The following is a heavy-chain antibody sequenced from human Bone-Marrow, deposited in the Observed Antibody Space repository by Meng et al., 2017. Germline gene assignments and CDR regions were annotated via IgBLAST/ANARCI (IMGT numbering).Heavy chain of an antibody. CDR3: TRGTYCSGGSCYHEFDY. Sequence: ASVKVSCKPSGYTFNAYYIHWVRQAPGQGLEWMGRINPNTGDANYAQKFQGRVTMSRDTSITTIYMELSRLRSDDTAVYYCTRGTYCSGGSCYHEFDYWGQGTLVTVSS. D-gene: IGHD2-15*01. CDR2: INPNTGDA. V-gene: IGHV1-2*06. CDR1: GYTFNAYY. J-gene: IGHJ4*02.